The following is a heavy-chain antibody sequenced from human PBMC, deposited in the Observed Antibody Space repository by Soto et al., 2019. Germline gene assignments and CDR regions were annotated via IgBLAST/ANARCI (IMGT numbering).Heavy chain of an antibody. D-gene: IGHD6-13*01. CDR2: IIPIFGTA. CDR1: GGTFSSYA. V-gene: IGHV1-69*01. Sequence: QVQLVQSGAEVKKPGSSVKVSCKASGGTFSSYAISWVRQAPGQGLEWMGGIIPIFGTANYAQKFQGRVTITADESTSTAYMELSSLRSEDTAVYYCAREDTSGIAAAGTAPYYFDYWGQRTLVTVSS. CDR3: AREDTSGIAAAGTAPYYFDY. J-gene: IGHJ4*02.